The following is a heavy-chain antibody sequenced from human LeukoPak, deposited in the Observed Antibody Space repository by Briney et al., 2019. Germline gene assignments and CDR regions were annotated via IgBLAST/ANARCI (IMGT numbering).Heavy chain of an antibody. D-gene: IGHD6-19*01. Sequence: AASVKVSCKASGHTFTSYYMHWVRQAPGQGLEWMGIINPSGGSTSYAQKFQGRVTMTRDMSTSTVYMELSRLRSDDTAVYYCARDREYSSGWAPQNNFDYWGQGTLVTVSS. J-gene: IGHJ4*02. CDR3: ARDREYSSGWAPQNNFDY. CDR1: GHTFTSYY. CDR2: INPSGGST. V-gene: IGHV1-46*01.